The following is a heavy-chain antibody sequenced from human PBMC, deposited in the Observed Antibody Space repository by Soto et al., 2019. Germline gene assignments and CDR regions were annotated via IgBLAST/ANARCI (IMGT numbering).Heavy chain of an antibody. Sequence: PGESLKISCRGSGYTFRNFWIAWVRQMTGKGLEWMGITSPGASDTRYSPTFEGQVTISADTSVNTAYLQWSRLKASDTAMYYCARRSGYTSEFDYWGQGTPVTVSA. CDR2: TSPGASDT. J-gene: IGHJ4*02. CDR3: ARRSGYTSEFDY. D-gene: IGHD5-18*01. V-gene: IGHV5-51*01. CDR1: GYTFRNFW.